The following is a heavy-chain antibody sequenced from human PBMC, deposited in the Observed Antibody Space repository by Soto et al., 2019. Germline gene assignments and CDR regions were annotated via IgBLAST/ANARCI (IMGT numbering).Heavy chain of an antibody. D-gene: IGHD3-22*01. CDR1: GYSFSGYW. CDR3: ARQIYDSDTGPNFQYYFDS. CDR2: IDPSDSQT. J-gene: IGHJ4*02. V-gene: IGHV5-10-1*01. Sequence: PXESLKISCKGSGYSFSGYWITWVRQKPGKGLEWMGRIDPSDSQTYYSPSLRGHVTISVTKSITTVFLQWSSLRASDTAMYYCARQIYDSDTGPNFQYYFDSWGQGTPVTVSS.